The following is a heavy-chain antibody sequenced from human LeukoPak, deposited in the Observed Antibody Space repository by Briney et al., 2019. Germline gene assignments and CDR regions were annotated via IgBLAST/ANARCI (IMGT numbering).Heavy chain of an antibody. V-gene: IGHV4-59*01. CDR2: IYYSGST. CDR1: GFALRSYT. Sequence: GSLRLSCAASGFALRSYTVTWVRQAPGKGLEWIGYIYYSGSTDYNPSLKSRVTISIDTSKKQFSLKLSSVTAADTAVYYCARDWGFGDPFDYWGQGTLVTVSS. CDR3: ARDWGFGDPFDY. J-gene: IGHJ4*02. D-gene: IGHD3-10*01.